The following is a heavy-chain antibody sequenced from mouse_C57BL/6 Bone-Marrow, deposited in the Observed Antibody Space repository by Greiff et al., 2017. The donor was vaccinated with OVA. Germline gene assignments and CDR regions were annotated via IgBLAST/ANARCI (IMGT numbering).Heavy chain of an antibody. CDR1: GYSLTSGYY. V-gene: IGHV3-6*01. J-gene: IGHJ4*01. D-gene: IGHD1-1*01. CDR3: ARDKDSYYATHYYAMDY. CDR2: ISYDGCN. Sequence: EVQLVESGPGLVKPSQSLSLTCSVTGYSLTSGYYWNWIRQFPGNKLAWLGYISYDGCNNYNPSLQNRISITRDTSKHQFFLKLNSVTTEDTATYYCARDKDSYYATHYYAMDYWGQGTSVTVSS.